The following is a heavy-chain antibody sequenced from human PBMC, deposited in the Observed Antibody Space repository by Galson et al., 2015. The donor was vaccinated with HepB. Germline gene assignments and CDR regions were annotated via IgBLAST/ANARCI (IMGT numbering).Heavy chain of an antibody. V-gene: IGHV3-23*01. D-gene: IGHD4-17*01. CDR2: LSGSGGST. CDR3: AKDGPVTTAFDI. J-gene: IGHJ3*02. CDR1: GFTFSRYA. Sequence: SLRLSCAASGFTFSRYAMSWVRRAPGKGLEWVSALSGSGGSTYYADSVKGRFTISRDNSKNTLYLQMNSLRADDTAVYYCAKDGPVTTAFDIWGQGTMVTVSS.